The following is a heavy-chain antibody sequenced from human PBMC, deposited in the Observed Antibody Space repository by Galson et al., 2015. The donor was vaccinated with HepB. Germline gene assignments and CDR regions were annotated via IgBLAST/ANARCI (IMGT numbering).Heavy chain of an antibody. D-gene: IGHD4-23*01. J-gene: IGHJ4*02. Sequence: QSGAEVKKPGESLKISCKASGYRFSDHWIAWVRQTPGKGLEWMGMIFPGDSDTRYSPSFQGQVTISADKSINTAYLQWNYLKASDSAIYYCARLPSGLRWYYSFENWGQGTPVTVS. CDR3: ARLPSGLRWYYSFEN. CDR1: GYRFSDHW. V-gene: IGHV5-51*03. CDR2: IFPGDSDT.